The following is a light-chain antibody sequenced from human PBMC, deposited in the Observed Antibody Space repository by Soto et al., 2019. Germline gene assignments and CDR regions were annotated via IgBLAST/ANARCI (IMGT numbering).Light chain of an antibody. J-gene: IGKJ4*01. Sequence: EIVLTQSPGTLSLSPGERATLSCRASQSVSSSYLGWYQQKPSQAPRLLIYGASNRATGIPDRFSGSGSGTDFTLTISRLEPEDFAVYYCQQYGSSPMLTFGGGTKVDIK. CDR2: GAS. V-gene: IGKV3-20*01. CDR3: QQYGSSPMLT. CDR1: QSVSSSY.